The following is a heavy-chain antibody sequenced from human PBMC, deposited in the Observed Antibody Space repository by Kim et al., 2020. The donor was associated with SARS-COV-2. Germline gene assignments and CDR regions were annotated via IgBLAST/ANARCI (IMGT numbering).Heavy chain of an antibody. CDR3: AKSLVELERLSAFDI. D-gene: IGHD1-1*01. CDR2: IIPLLGTT. Sequence: KISCKTSGGSFSTYSMNWVRQAPGQGLEWMGAIIPLLGTTDYTQKFQGRITMTANESTSTSFLELNSLGSDDTAVYYCAKSLVELERLSAFDIWGQ. CDR1: GGSFSTYS. V-gene: IGHV1-69*19. J-gene: IGHJ3*02.